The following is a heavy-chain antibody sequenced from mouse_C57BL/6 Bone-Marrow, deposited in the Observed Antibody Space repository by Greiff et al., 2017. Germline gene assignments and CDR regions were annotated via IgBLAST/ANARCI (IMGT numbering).Heavy chain of an antibody. V-gene: IGHV1-55*01. CDR3: ARRAYYSNYGGY. CDR1: GYTFTSYW. D-gene: IGHD2-5*01. Sequence: QVQLQQPGAELVKPGASVKMSCKASGYTFTSYWITWVKQRPGQGLEWIGDIYPGSGSTNYNEKFKSKATLTVDTSSSTAYMQLSSLTSEDTAVYYCARRAYYSNYGGYWGQGTTLTVSS. J-gene: IGHJ2*01. CDR2: IYPGSGST.